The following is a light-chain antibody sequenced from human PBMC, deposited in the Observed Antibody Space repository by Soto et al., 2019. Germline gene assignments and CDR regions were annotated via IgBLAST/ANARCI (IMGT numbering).Light chain of an antibody. J-gene: IGLJ3*02. CDR2: GNS. CDR3: QSYDSSLRGLV. CDR1: SSNIGAGYD. V-gene: IGLV1-40*01. Sequence: QSVLTQPPAVSGAPGQRVTISCTGSSSNIGAGYDVHWYQQLPATAPKLLIYGNSNRPSGVPNRFSGFKSGTSASLAITGLQAEDEADYYCQSYDSSLRGLVFGGGTKLAVL.